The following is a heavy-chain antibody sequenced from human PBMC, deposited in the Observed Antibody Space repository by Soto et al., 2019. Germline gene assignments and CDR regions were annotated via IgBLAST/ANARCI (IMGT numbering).Heavy chain of an antibody. CDR3: AADPTYYYDSSGGRFDI. J-gene: IGHJ3*02. Sequence: SVKVSCKASGFTFTSSAVQWVRQARGQRLEWIGWIVVGSGNTNYAQKFRERVTITRDMSTSTAYMELSSLRSEDTAVYYCAADPTYYYDSSGGRFDICGQGTMVTVS. V-gene: IGHV1-58*01. CDR1: GFTFTSSA. D-gene: IGHD3-22*01. CDR2: IVVGSGNT.